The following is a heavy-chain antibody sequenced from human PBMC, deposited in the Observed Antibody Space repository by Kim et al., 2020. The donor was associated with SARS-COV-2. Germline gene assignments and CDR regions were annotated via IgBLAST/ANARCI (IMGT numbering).Heavy chain of an antibody. Sequence: SETLSLTCTVSGVSLSSNSYYWGWIRQPPGKGLEWIGSIYEGGATSFSSSLKSRVSISVDTSKNQISLKLTSVTAADTAAYFCARGWFGEVTYFYYGMDV. CDR1: GVSLSSNSYY. CDR2: IYEGGAT. V-gene: IGHV4-39*07. J-gene: IGHJ6*01. D-gene: IGHD3-10*01. CDR3: ARGWFGEVTYFYYGMDV.